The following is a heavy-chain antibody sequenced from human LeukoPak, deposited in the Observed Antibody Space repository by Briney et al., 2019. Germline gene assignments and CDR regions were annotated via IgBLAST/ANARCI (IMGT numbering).Heavy chain of an antibody. V-gene: IGHV5-51*01. D-gene: IGHD7-27*01. J-gene: IGHJ6*02. Sequence: GESLKISCKGPGYSFTSYWIGWVRQMPGKGLEWMGIIYPGDSDTRYSPSFQGQVTISADKSISTAYLQWSSLKASDTAMYYCARSTVTGGHYYHGMDVWGQGTTVTVSS. CDR2: IYPGDSDT. CDR1: GYSFTSYW. CDR3: ARSTVTGGHYYHGMDV.